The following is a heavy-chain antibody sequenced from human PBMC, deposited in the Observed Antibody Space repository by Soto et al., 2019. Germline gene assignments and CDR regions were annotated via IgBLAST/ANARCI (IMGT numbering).Heavy chain of an antibody. CDR3: ARPVEMATISRSYLFY. Sequence: QVQLVQSGAEVKKPGSSVKVSCKASGGTFSSYAINWVRQAPGQGLEGMGGVTPIFGTANYAQKFQGRVTITADESTSTAYMELSSLRSEDTAVYYCARPVEMATISRSYLFYWGQGTLVTVSS. V-gene: IGHV1-69*01. J-gene: IGHJ4*02. D-gene: IGHD5-12*01. CDR2: VTPIFGTA. CDR1: GGTFSSYA.